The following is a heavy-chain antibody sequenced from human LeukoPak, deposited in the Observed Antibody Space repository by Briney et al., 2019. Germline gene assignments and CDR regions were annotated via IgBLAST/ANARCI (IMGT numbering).Heavy chain of an antibody. Sequence: PGGSLRLSCSASGFTFSTSPMHWVRQAPGKGLEWVAVIWYDGSNKYYADSVKGRFTISRDNSKNTLYLQMNSLRAEDTAVYYCARTLVGYSSSSPFDYWGQGTLVTVSS. CDR3: ARTLVGYSSSSPFDY. D-gene: IGHD6-6*01. CDR1: GFTFSTSP. CDR2: IWYDGSNK. V-gene: IGHV3-33*08. J-gene: IGHJ4*02.